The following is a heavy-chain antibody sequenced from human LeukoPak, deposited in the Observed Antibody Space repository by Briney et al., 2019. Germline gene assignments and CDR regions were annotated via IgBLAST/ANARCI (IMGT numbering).Heavy chain of an antibody. J-gene: IGHJ4*02. D-gene: IGHD6-13*01. Sequence: GGSLRLSCAASGFTVSSNYMSWVRQAPGKGLEWVSVIYSGGSTYYADSVKGRFTISRDNSKNTLYLQMNSLRAEDTAVYYCARDRGGSSWSIDYWGQGILVTVSS. V-gene: IGHV3-53*01. CDR1: GFTVSSNY. CDR3: ARDRGGSSWSIDY. CDR2: IYSGGST.